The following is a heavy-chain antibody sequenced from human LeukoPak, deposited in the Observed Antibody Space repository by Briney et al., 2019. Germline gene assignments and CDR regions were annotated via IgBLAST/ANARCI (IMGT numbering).Heavy chain of an antibody. V-gene: IGHV4-34*01. D-gene: IGHD2-2*01. CDR2: INHSGST. CDR1: GGSFSGYY. Sequence: SETLSLTCAVYGGSFSGYYWSWIRQPPGKGLEWIGEINHSGSTNYNPSLTSRVTISVDTSKNQFSLKLSSVTAADTAVYYCARANPTSIVVVPAAMLDYWGQGTLVTVSS. J-gene: IGHJ4*02. CDR3: ARANPTSIVVVPAAMLDY.